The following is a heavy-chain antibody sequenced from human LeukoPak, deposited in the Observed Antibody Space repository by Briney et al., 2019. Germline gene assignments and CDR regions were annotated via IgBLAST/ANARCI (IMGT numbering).Heavy chain of an antibody. V-gene: IGHV3-48*03. Sequence: PGGSLRLSWAASGXTFSSYELNWVRQAPGKGLELVSYISSSGSTIYYAHSVKGRFTISRDNAKNSLYLQMNSLRAEDTAVYYCARDGAYSSSWVWFDPWGQGTLVTVSS. CDR1: GXTFSSYE. D-gene: IGHD6-13*01. J-gene: IGHJ5*02. CDR2: ISSSGSTI. CDR3: ARDGAYSSSWVWFDP.